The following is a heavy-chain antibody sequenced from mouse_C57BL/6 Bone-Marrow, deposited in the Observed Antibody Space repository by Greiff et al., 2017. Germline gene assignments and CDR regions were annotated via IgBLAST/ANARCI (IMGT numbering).Heavy chain of an antibody. V-gene: IGHV1-26*01. CDR1: GYTFTDYY. CDR2: INPNNGGT. J-gene: IGHJ3*01. Sequence: EVQLQQSGPELVKPGASVKISCKASGYTFTDYYMNWVKQSPGKSLEWIGDINPNNGGTSYNQKFKGKATLTVDKSSSTAYMELRSLTSEDSAVYYCAIYDYAWFAYWGQGTLVTVSA. CDR3: AIYDYAWFAY. D-gene: IGHD2-4*01.